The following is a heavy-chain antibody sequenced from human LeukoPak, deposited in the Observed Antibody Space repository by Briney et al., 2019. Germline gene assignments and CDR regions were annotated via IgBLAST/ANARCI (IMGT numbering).Heavy chain of an antibody. CDR3: AKMEEALAVAGVTRYGMDV. CDR1: GFTFSSYG. CDR2: ISYDGSNK. D-gene: IGHD6-19*01. J-gene: IGHJ6*02. Sequence: GGSLRLSCAASGFTFSSYGMHWVRQAPGKGLEWVAVISYDGSNKYYADSVKGRFTISRDNSKNTLYLQMNSLRAEDTAVYYCAKMEEALAVAGVTRYGMDVWGQGTTVTVSS. V-gene: IGHV3-30*18.